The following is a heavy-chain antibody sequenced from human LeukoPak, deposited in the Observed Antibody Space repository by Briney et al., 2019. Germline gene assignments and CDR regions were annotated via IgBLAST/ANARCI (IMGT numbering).Heavy chain of an antibody. CDR2: IYSDSNT. V-gene: IGHV3-66*01. J-gene: IGHJ5*02. D-gene: IGHD3-10*01. CDR3: ARGGYYGLGNDFRFDP. CDR1: GFGVSSNY. Sequence: GGSLRLSCAASGFGVSSNYLTWVRQAPGKGLECVSVIYSDSNTYYADSVKGRFTISRDNSKNTLYLQMNSLRAEDTAVYYCARGGYYGLGNDFRFDPWGQGTLVTVSS.